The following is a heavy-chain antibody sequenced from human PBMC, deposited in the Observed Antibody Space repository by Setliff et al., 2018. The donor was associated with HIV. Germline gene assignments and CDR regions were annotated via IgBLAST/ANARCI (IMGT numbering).Heavy chain of an antibody. J-gene: IGHJ4*02. Sequence: GGSLRLSCAASGFTFNTYHMNWVRQAPGKGLEWVASISSDSSHIYYADPLQGRITISRDNARNSLFLQMNAVRVEDAALYFCARNHANGYSFTFDTWGQGTLVTVSS. CDR2: ISSDSSHI. CDR3: ARNHANGYSFTFDT. V-gene: IGHV3-21*01. D-gene: IGHD5-18*01. CDR1: GFTFNTYH.